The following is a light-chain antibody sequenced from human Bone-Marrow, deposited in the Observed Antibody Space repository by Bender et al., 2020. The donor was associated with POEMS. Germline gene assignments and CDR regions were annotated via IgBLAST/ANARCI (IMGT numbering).Light chain of an antibody. V-gene: IGLV2-14*02. Sequence: QSALTQPPSVSGSPGQSVTISCTGTRSDVGSYNLVSWYQQHPGKAPKLLIFEATKRPSGVSNRFSGSKSANTASLTISGLQAEDEADYYCTSYSSSSIAYVFGTGTKVTVL. CDR1: RSDVGSYNL. CDR3: TSYSSSSIAYV. J-gene: IGLJ1*01. CDR2: EAT.